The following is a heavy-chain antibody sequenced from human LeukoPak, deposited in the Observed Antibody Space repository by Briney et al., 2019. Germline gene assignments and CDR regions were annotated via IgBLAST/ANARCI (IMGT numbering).Heavy chain of an antibody. V-gene: IGHV3-21*01. CDR2: ISSSSSYI. D-gene: IGHD4-17*01. J-gene: IGHJ2*01. Sequence: GGSLRLSCAASGFTFSSYSMNWVRQTPGKGLEWVSSISSSSSYIYYADSVKGRFTISRDNAKNSLYLQMNSLRAEDTAVYYCASYGDYWYFDLWGRGTLVTVSS. CDR3: ASYGDYWYFDL. CDR1: GFTFSSYS.